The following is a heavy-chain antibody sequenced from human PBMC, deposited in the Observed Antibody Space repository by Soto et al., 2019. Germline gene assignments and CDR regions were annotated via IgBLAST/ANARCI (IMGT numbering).Heavy chain of an antibody. J-gene: IGHJ5*02. CDR2: IIPIFGTA. CDR3: AGTKYYSSTSCLGKGWFDP. Sequence: QVQLVQSGAEVKKPGSSVKVSCKASGGTFSSYAISWVRQAPGQGLEWMGGIIPIFGTANYAQKFQGRVTITADESTSTAYMELSSLRSEDTAVYYCAGTKYYSSTSCLGKGWFDPWGQGTLVTVSS. CDR1: GGTFSSYA. D-gene: IGHD2-2*01. V-gene: IGHV1-69*01.